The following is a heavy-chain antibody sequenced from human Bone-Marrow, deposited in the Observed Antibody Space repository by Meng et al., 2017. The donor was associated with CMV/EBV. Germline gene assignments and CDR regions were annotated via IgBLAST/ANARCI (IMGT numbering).Heavy chain of an antibody. D-gene: IGHD2-2*01. CDR3: ARRQYQLVGLAAFDI. Sequence: ASVKVSCKASGYTFSDYCIHWVRQAPGQGPEWMGWINPNGGGTDYAQKFEGRVTMTRDTSITTAYMELSRLRSDDTAVYYCARRQYQLVGLAAFDIWGQGTMVTVSS. CDR1: GYTFSDYC. J-gene: IGHJ3*02. V-gene: IGHV1-2*02. CDR2: INPNGGGT.